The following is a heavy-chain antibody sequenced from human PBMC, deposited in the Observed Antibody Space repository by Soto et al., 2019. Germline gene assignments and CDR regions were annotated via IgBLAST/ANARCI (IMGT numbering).Heavy chain of an antibody. CDR3: MLGSGWKDFDY. V-gene: IGHV4-59*04. CDR2: IYYSGST. J-gene: IGHJ4*02. CDR1: GGSISSYY. D-gene: IGHD3-22*01. Sequence: NPSETLSLTCTVSGGSISSYYWSWIRQPPGKGLEWIGYIYYSGSTYYNPSLKSRVTISVDTSKNQFSLKLSSVTAADTAVYYCMLGSGWKDFDYWGQGTLVTVSS.